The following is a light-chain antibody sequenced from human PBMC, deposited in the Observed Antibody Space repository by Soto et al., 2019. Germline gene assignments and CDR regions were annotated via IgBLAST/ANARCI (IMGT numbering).Light chain of an antibody. Sequence: EIVLTQSPGTLSLSPGERATLSSRASQSVTSSYLAWYQQKPGQAPRLLIYGASSRATGIPDRFSGSGSGTDFTLTISSLEPEDFAVYYCQQYGNSPRTFGQGTKVDIK. CDR1: QSVTSSY. V-gene: IGKV3-20*01. J-gene: IGKJ1*01. CDR3: QQYGNSPRT. CDR2: GAS.